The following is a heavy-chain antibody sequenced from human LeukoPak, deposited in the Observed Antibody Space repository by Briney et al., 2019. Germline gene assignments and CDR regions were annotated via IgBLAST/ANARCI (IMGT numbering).Heavy chain of an antibody. CDR3: AKVVSWDYYYYMDV. CDR2: ISGSGGST. J-gene: IGHJ6*03. CDR1: GLTFSSYA. Sequence: GRSLRLSCQASGLTFSSYAMSWVRQAAGKGLECVSAISGSGGSTFYSDSVKGRFTISRDNSKNTRYLQMNSLRAEDTAVYYCAKVVSWDYYYYMDVWGKGTTVTVSS. V-gene: IGHV3-23*01. D-gene: IGHD2-8*01.